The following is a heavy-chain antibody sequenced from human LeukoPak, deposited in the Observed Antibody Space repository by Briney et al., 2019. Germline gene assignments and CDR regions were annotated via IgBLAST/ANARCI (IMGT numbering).Heavy chain of an antibody. Sequence: SETLSLTCAVYGGSFSGYYWNWIRQPPGKGLEWIGEINHSGSTSYNPSLKSRVTISVDTSKNQFSLRLSSVTAADTAVYYCGRGRLGYLQHWGQGTLVTVSS. CDR3: GRGRLGYLQH. J-gene: IGHJ1*01. CDR1: GGSFSGYY. CDR2: INHSGST. D-gene: IGHD1-1*01. V-gene: IGHV4-34*01.